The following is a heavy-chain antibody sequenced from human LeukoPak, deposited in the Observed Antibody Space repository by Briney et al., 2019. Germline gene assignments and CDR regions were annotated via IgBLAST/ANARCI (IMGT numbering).Heavy chain of an antibody. CDR3: ARARPNWNDGTFDY. CDR2: IYPSGST. Sequence: KPSETLSLTCTVSGASITNYYWSWIRQSAGKGLEWIGRIYPSGSTHSNPPLKSRVTMSLDTSKNQFSLGLSSVTAADTAVYYCARARPNWNDGTFDYWGQGTLVTVSS. J-gene: IGHJ4*02. V-gene: IGHV4-4*07. D-gene: IGHD1-1*01. CDR1: GASITNYY.